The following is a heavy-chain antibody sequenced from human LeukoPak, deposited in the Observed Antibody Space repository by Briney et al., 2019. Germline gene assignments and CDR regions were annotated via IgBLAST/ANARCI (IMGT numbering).Heavy chain of an antibody. J-gene: IGHJ4*02. CDR1: GFTFSSYW. CDR2: IKEDGSVK. Sequence: PGGSLRLSCAASGFTFSSYWMNWVRQAPGKGLEWVANIKEDGSVKNYVDSVKGRFTISRDNVKNSLYLQMNSLRVEDTAVYYCTRRSADWGQGTLVTVSS. CDR3: TRRSAD. V-gene: IGHV3-7*03.